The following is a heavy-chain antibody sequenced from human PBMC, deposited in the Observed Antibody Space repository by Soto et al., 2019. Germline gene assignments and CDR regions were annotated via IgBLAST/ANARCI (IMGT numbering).Heavy chain of an antibody. CDR3: TTGSFPPLYYYHRSGYYN. CDR1: GFTFSNAW. J-gene: IGHJ4*02. CDR2: IKSTTDGGTR. Sequence: EVQLVESGGGLVKPGGSLRLSCAASGFTFSNAWMTWVRQAPGRGLEWVGRIKSTTDGGTRDYAVPVKGRFTISRDDSENTVYLQMSSLKTEDTAVYYCTTGSFPPLYYYHRSGYYNWGQGTLVTVSS. D-gene: IGHD3-22*01. V-gene: IGHV3-15*01.